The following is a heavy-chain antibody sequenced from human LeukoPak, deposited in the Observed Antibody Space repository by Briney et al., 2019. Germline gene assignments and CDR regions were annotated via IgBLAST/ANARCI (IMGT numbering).Heavy chain of an antibody. V-gene: IGHV3-7*01. CDR3: ARGTGYSSSWYNY. J-gene: IGHJ4*02. D-gene: IGHD6-13*01. CDR1: GFTFSSYW. CDR2: IKQDGSEK. Sequence: GGSLRLSCAASGFTFSSYWMSWVRQAPGKGLEWVANIKQDGSEKYYVDSVKGRFTISGDNAKNSLYLQMNSLRAEDTAVYYCARGTGYSSSWYNYWGQGTLVTVSS.